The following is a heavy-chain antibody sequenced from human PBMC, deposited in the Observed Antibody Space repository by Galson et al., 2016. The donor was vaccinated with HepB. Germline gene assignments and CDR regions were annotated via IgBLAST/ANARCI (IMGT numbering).Heavy chain of an antibody. CDR1: GFSLTSYGMAISSYG. Sequence: SLRLSCAASGFSLTSYGMAISSYGMHWVRQAPGKGLEWVAVLWHDGTNKYYADSVEGRFTISRDTPKNTLYLQMNSLTADDTAVYYCARAGDRWGAIDYWGQGTLVTVSS. CDR3: ARAGDRWGAIDY. J-gene: IGHJ4*02. D-gene: IGHD7-27*01. V-gene: IGHV3-33*01. CDR2: LWHDGTNK.